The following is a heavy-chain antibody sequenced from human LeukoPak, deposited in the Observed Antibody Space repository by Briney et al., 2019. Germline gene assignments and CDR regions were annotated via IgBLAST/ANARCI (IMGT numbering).Heavy chain of an antibody. CDR1: GYTFTSYG. CDR2: ISAYNGNT. J-gene: IGHJ5*02. Sequence: GASVKVSCKASGYTFTSYGISWVLQAPGQGLEWMGWISAYNGNTNYAQKLQGRVTMTTDTSTSTAYMELRSLRSDDTAVYYCARVGGRIAARLNWFDPWGQGTLVTVSS. CDR3: ARVGGRIAARLNWFDP. V-gene: IGHV1-18*01. D-gene: IGHD6-6*01.